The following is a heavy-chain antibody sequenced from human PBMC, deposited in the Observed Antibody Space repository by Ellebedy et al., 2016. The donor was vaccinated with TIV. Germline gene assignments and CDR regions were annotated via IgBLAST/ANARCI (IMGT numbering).Heavy chain of an antibody. Sequence: MPSETLSLTCTVSGGSISSYYWSWIRQPPGKGLEWIGYIYYSGSTNYNPSLKSRVTISVDTSKNQFSLKLSSVTAAGTAVYYCARRKTTITTFDYWGQGTLVTVSS. V-gene: IGHV4-59*08. CDR1: GGSISSYY. D-gene: IGHD3-9*01. CDR3: ARRKTTITTFDY. J-gene: IGHJ4*02. CDR2: IYYSGST.